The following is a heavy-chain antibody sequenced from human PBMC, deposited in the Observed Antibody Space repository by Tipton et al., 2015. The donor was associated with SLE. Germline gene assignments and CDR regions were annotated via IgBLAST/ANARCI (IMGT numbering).Heavy chain of an antibody. Sequence: SLRLSCAASGFTFSRYRMNWVRQAPGKGLEWVSSISSSSSYIYYADSLKGRFTISRANANNSLYLQMNSLRAEDTAGYFGARDAYDFWSATLVGYYYMDGWGKWTTVTISS. CDR2: ISSSSSYI. D-gene: IGHD3-3*01. V-gene: IGHV3-21*01. CDR3: ARDAYDFWSATLVGYYYMDG. CDR1: GFTFSRYR. J-gene: IGHJ6*03.